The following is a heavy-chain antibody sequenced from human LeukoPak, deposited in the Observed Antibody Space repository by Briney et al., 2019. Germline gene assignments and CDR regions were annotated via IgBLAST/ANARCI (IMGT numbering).Heavy chain of an antibody. CDR1: GDSVSSTNTA. V-gene: IGHV6-1*01. Sequence: SQTLSLTCAISGDSVSSTNTAWNWIRQSPSRGLEWLGRTYYRSKWYNDYAVSVKSRITINPDTSKNQFSLQLDSVTPEDTAMYYCARVWDYGGNSFDYWGQGTLVTVSS. D-gene: IGHD4-23*01. CDR3: ARVWDYGGNSFDY. J-gene: IGHJ4*02. CDR2: TYYRSKWYN.